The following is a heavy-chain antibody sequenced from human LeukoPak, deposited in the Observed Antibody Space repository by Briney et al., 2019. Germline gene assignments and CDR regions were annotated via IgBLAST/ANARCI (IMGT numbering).Heavy chain of an antibody. V-gene: IGHV3-30*01. CDR1: GFTFSSYA. CDR3: ARDRVNIGSYYFDY. D-gene: IGHD2/OR15-2a*01. CDR2: ISYDGGNK. J-gene: IGHJ4*02. Sequence: PGGSLRLSCAASGFTFSSYAMHWVRQAPGKGLEWVAVISYDGGNKYYADYVKGRFTISRDNSKNTLYLQMNSLRAEDTAVYYCARDRVNIGSYYFDYWGQGTLVTVSS.